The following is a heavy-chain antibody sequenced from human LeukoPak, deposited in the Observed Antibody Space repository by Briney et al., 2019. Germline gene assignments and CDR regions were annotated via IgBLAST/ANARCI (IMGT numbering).Heavy chain of an antibody. V-gene: IGHV4-59*12. CDR3: ARDRTTLSGFDP. CDR2: IYYSGST. D-gene: IGHD1-1*01. Sequence: PSETLSLTCTVSGGSISSYYWNWIRQPPGKGLEWVGYIYYSGSTNYNPSLKSRVTISVDTSMNQFSLKLNSVTAADTAVYYCARDRTTLSGFDPWGQGTLVTVSS. CDR1: GGSISSYY. J-gene: IGHJ5*02.